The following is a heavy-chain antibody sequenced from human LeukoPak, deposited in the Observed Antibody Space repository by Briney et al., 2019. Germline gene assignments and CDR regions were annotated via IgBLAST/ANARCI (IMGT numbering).Heavy chain of an antibody. J-gene: IGHJ4*02. CDR1: GYTFTSYY. D-gene: IGHD3-22*01. Sequence: ASVKVSCKASGYTFTSYYMHWVRQAPGQGLEWMGIINPSGGSTSYAQKFQGRVTMTRDTSTSTVYMELSSLRSEDTAVYYCARPHSDGSASYYFAYWGQGTLVTVSS. CDR3: ARPHSDGSASYYFAY. V-gene: IGHV1-46*01. CDR2: INPSGGST.